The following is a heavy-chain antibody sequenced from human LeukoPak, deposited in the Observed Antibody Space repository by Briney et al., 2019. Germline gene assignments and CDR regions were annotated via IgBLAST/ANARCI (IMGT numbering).Heavy chain of an antibody. J-gene: IGHJ4*02. CDR3: ARGPPTEYSEGSGYYYFDS. Sequence: SETLSLTCAVFGGSFSDYFWTWIRQPPGKGLEWIGETNHSGNTNYNPSLKSRVTISMDTSKNQFSLKLSSVTAADTSLYYCARGPPTEYSEGSGYYYFDSWGQGTLVTVSS. CDR2: TNHSGNT. CDR1: GGSFSDYF. V-gene: IGHV4-34*01. D-gene: IGHD3-22*01.